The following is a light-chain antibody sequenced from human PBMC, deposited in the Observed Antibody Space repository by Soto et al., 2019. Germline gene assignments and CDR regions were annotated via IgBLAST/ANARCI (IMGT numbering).Light chain of an antibody. CDR2: AAS. V-gene: IGKV1-39*01. Sequence: IQMTQSPSSLSASVGDRVTITGXSSQSISNILNWYQQKPGKAPKLLIYAASSLQSGVPSRFSGSGSGTDFTLTISSLQPEDFATYYCQQSYSTPPGTFGQGTRLEI. J-gene: IGKJ5*01. CDR3: QQSYSTPPGT. CDR1: QSISNI.